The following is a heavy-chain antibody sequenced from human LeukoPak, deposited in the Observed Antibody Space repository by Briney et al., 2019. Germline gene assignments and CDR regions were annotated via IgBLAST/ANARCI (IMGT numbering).Heavy chain of an antibody. CDR1: GGSISSYY. D-gene: IGHD6-13*01. CDR2: IYYSGST. Sequence: SETLSLTCTVSGGSISSYYWTWIRQPPGKGLEWIGYIYYSGSTNYNPSLKSRVTISVDTSKNQFSLNLSSVTAADTAVYYCARYNSSNWYVVDYWGQGTLVTVSS. J-gene: IGHJ4*02. CDR3: ARYNSSNWYVVDY. V-gene: IGHV4-59*01.